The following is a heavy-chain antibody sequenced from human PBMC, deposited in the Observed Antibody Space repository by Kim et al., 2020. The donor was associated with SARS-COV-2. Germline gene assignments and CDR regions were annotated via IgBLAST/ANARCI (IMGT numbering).Heavy chain of an antibody. CDR2: IGTAGDT. V-gene: IGHV3-13*01. Sequence: GGSLRLSCAASGFTFSSYDMHWVRQATGKGLEWVSAIGTAGDTYYPGSVKGRFTISRENAKNSLYLQMNSLRAGDTAVYYCARGARQAWYYYYGMDVWGQGTTVTVSS. J-gene: IGHJ6*02. D-gene: IGHD3-16*01. CDR3: ARGARQAWYYYYGMDV. CDR1: GFTFSSYD.